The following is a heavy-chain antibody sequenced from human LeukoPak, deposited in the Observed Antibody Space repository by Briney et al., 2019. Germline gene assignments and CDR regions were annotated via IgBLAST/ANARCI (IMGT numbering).Heavy chain of an antibody. V-gene: IGHV1-2*02. D-gene: IGHD3-16*01. J-gene: IGHJ4*02. CDR2: INPNSGGT. Sequence: ASVKVSCKASGYTFTGYYMHWVRQAPGQGLEWMGWINPNSGGTNYAQKFQGRVTMTRDTSISTAYMELSRLRSDDAAVYYCARVRYRLAETYIDYWGQGTLVTVSS. CDR3: ARVRYRLAETYIDY. CDR1: GYTFTGYY.